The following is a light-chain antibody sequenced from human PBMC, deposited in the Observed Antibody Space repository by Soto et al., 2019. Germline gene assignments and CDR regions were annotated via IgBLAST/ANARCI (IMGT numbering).Light chain of an antibody. Sequence: EIVLTQSPGTLSLSPGERAILSCRASQSVSSSYLAWYRQKPGQAPGLLIYGASSRATGIPDRFSGSGSGTDFTLTISSLEPEDFAVYYCQQRSNWPPITFGQGTRLEIK. J-gene: IGKJ5*01. CDR1: QSVSSSY. CDR2: GAS. V-gene: IGKV3D-20*02. CDR3: QQRSNWPPIT.